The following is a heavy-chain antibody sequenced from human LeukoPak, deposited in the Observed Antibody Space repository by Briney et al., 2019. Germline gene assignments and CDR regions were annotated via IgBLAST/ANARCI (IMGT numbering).Heavy chain of an antibody. V-gene: IGHV4-59*01. J-gene: IGHJ4*02. CDR2: IYYSGST. D-gene: IGHD3-3*01. CDR3: ARVLDFWSGPDY. Sequence: SETLSLTCTVSGGSISSYYWSWIRQPPGKGPEWIGYIYYSGSTNYNPSLKSRVTISVDTSKNQFSLKLSSVTAADTAVYYCARVLDFWSGPDYWGQGTLVTVSS. CDR1: GGSISSYY.